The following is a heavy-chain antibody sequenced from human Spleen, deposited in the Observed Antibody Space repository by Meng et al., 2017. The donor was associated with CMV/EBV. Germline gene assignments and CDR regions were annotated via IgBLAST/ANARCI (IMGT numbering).Heavy chain of an antibody. Sequence: ASGFTFRIYGMHWVRQAPGKGLEWVAVIWYDGSSKYYLESVKGRFTISRDNSKNTLYLQMNSLRAEDTAVYYCARDFDYGGNGFFDYWGLGTLVTVSS. CDR2: IWYDGSSK. CDR3: ARDFDYGGNGFFDY. CDR1: GFTFRIYG. V-gene: IGHV3-33*01. J-gene: IGHJ4*02. D-gene: IGHD4-23*01.